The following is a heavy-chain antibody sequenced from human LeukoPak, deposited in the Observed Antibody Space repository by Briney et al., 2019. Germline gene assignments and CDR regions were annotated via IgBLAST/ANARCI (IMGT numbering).Heavy chain of an antibody. J-gene: IGHJ3*02. CDR2: INHSGST. CDR1: GGSFSGYY. Sequence: SETLSLTCAVYGGSFSGYYWSWIRQPPGKGLEWIGEINHSGSTNYNPSLKSRVTISVDTSKNQFSLKLSSVTAAETAVYYCARVPSYYYDSSGTKGAFDIWGQGTMVTVSS. D-gene: IGHD3-22*01. CDR3: ARVPSYYYDSSGTKGAFDI. V-gene: IGHV4-34*01.